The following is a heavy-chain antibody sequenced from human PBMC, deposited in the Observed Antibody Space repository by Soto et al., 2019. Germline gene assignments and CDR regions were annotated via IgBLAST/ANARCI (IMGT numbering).Heavy chain of an antibody. J-gene: IGHJ6*02. CDR1: GGTFSSYA. D-gene: IGHD2-8*01. CDR2: IIPLFGTA. V-gene: IGHV1-69*13. Sequence: SVKVSCKASGGTFSSYAISWVRQAPGRGLEWMGGIIPLFGTANYAQKFQGRVTITADESTSTAYMELSSLRSEDTAVYYCAREAYCTNGVCYTEGYYYYQYGMDVWGQVTTGTVSS. CDR3: AREAYCTNGVCYTEGYYYYQYGMDV.